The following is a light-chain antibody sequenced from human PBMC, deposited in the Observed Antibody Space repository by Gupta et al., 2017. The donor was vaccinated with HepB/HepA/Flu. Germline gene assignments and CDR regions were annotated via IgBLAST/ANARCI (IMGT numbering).Light chain of an antibody. CDR2: VAS. V-gene: IGKV1D-16*01. Sequence: DIQMTQSPSSLSASVGDRVTITCRASQDINSWLAWYQQKPEKAPKSLIYVASRGKSGVPSRFSGSGSGTNFTLTISSLQPEDFATYYCQQYKNYPRTFGQGTKVEIK. J-gene: IGKJ1*01. CDR1: QDINSW. CDR3: QQYKNYPRT.